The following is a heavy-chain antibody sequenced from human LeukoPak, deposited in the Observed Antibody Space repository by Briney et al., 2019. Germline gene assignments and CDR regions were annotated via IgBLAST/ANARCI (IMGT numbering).Heavy chain of an antibody. J-gene: IGHJ4*02. CDR2: INAGNGNT. V-gene: IGHV1-3*01. CDR3: ARGGIAAAGIFSPFDY. D-gene: IGHD6-13*01. CDR1: GYTFTSYG. Sequence: ASVKVSCKASGYTFTSYGISWVRQAPGQGLEWMGWINAGNGNTKYSQKFQGRVTITRDTSASTAYMELSSLRSEDTAVYYCARGGIAAAGIFSPFDYWGQGTLVTVSS.